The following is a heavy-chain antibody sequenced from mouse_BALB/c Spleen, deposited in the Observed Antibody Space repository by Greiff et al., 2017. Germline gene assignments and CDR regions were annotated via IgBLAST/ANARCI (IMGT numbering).Heavy chain of an antibody. CDR3: ARNAGDGYYGGFAY. CDR2: IWSGGST. Sequence: QVQLQQSGPGLVQPSQSLSITCTVSGFSLTSYGVHWVRQSPGKGLEWLGVIWSGGSTDYNAAFISRLSISKDNSKSQVFFKMNSRQANDTAIYYCARNAGDGYYGGFAYWGQGTLVTVSA. D-gene: IGHD2-3*01. CDR1: GFSLTSYG. V-gene: IGHV2-2*02. J-gene: IGHJ3*01.